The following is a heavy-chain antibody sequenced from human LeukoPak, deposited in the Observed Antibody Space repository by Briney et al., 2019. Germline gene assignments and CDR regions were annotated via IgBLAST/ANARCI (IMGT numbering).Heavy chain of an antibody. D-gene: IGHD2-15*01. V-gene: IGHV1-2*02. CDR3: ASPAYCSGGSCYRVYNFDY. CDR2: INPNSGGT. Sequence: GASVKVSCKASGYTFTGYYMHWVRQAPGQGLEWMGWINPNSGGTNYAQKFQGRVTMTRDTSISTVYMELSRLRSDDTAVYSCASPAYCSGGSCYRVYNFDYWGQGTLVTVSS. CDR1: GYTFTGYY. J-gene: IGHJ4*02.